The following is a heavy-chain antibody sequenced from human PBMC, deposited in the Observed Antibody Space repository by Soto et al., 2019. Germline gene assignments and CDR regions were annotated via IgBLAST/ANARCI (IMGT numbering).Heavy chain of an antibody. CDR3: ARAIGSEQQLALDY. J-gene: IGHJ4*02. D-gene: IGHD6-13*01. CDR2: IYNSGIT. CDR1: GGSISSGDYS. V-gene: IGHV4-30-4*01. Sequence: SETLSLTCTVSGGSISSGDYSWSWVRQSPGKGLEWIGHIYNSGITYYNPSLKSRVVISIDTSRNQFSLRLNSLTAADTVVYYCARAIGSEQQLALDYWGQGTLVTVSS.